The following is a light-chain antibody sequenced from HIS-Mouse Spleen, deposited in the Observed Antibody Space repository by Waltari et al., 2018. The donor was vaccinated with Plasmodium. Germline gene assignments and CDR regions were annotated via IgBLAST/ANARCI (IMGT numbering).Light chain of an antibody. CDR2: GAS. CDR3: QQYNNWPAWT. Sequence: TQSPSFLSASVGDRVTLSCRASQSVSSNLAWYQQKPGQAPRLLIYGASTRATGIPARFSGSGSGTEFTLTISSLQSEDFAVYYCQQYNNWPAWTFGQGTKVEIK. V-gene: IGKV3-15*01. J-gene: IGKJ1*01. CDR1: QSVSSN.